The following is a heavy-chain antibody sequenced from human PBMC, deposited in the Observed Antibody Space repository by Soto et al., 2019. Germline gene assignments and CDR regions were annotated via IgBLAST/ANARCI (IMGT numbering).Heavy chain of an antibody. CDR2: IFWDDDK. CDR3: ANRKMYDSSGYIDALDI. V-gene: IGHV2-5*02. D-gene: IGHD3-22*01. J-gene: IGHJ3*02. Sequence: QITLKESGPTLVKPTQTLTLTCTFSGFSLSTSGVGVGWIRQPPGKALEWLALIFWDDDKRYRPSLKSRLTITKDTSKNQVVLTMTNMDPVDAATYYCANRKMYDSSGYIDALDIWGQGTMVTVSS. CDR1: GFSLSTSGVG.